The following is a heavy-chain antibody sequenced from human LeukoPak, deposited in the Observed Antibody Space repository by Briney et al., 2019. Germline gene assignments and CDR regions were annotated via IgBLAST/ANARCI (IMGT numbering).Heavy chain of an antibody. CDR2: IYYSGGT. CDR1: GGSISSYY. J-gene: IGHJ4*02. D-gene: IGHD3-22*01. V-gene: IGHV4-59*08. Sequence: SETLSLTCTVSGGSISSYYWSWIRQPPGKGLEWIGYIYYSGGTNYNPSLKSRVTISVDTSKNQFSLKLSSVTAADTAVYYCARTGVVTDFDYWGQGTLVTVSS. CDR3: ARTGVVTDFDY.